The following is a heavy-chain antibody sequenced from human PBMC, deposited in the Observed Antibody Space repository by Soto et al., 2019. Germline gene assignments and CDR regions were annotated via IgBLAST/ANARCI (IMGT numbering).Heavy chain of an antibody. Sequence: GASVKVSCKASGFTFTSSAVQWVRQARGQRLEWIGWIVVGSGNTNYAQKFQDRVTITKDMSTSTAYMELSSLRSEDTAVYYCATAAYYYGSGSYYNFSWFDPWGPGTLVTVSS. V-gene: IGHV1-58*01. J-gene: IGHJ5*02. D-gene: IGHD3-10*01. CDR1: GFTFTSSA. CDR2: IVVGSGNT. CDR3: ATAAYYYGSGSYYNFSWFDP.